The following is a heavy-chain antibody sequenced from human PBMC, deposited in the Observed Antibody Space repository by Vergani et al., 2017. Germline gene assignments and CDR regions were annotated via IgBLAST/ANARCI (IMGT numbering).Heavy chain of an antibody. CDR3: AKAGDRAVAHYNYDYYMDV. CDR2: ISGSGGST. D-gene: IGHD6-19*01. Sequence: VQLVESGGGLVQPGGSLRLSCAASGFTFSSDAMSWVRQAPGKGLEWVSAISGSGGSTYYADSVKGRFNITRDTSKNTLYLQMNSLRAEDTAVYYCAKAGDRAVAHYNYDYYMDVWGKGTTVTVSS. CDR1: GFTFSSDA. J-gene: IGHJ6*03. V-gene: IGHV3-23*04.